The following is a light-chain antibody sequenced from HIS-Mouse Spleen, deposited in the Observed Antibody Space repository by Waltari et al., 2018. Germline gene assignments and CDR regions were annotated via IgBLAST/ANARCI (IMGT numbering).Light chain of an antibody. CDR3: QAWDSSTVV. Sequence: SYELTQPPSVSVSPGQTASIPCSGDTLGDTYACWYQQKPGQSPVLVIYQDSKRPSGIPERFSGSNSGNTATLTISGTQAMDEADYYCQAWDSSTVVFGGGTKLTVL. CDR2: QDS. CDR1: TLGDTY. J-gene: IGLJ2*01. V-gene: IGLV3-1*01.